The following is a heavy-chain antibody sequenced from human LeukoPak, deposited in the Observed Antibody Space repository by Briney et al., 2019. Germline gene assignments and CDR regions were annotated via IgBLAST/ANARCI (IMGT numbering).Heavy chain of an antibody. CDR3: ARGPTRYYSDY. V-gene: IGHV4-59*01. CDR1: GGSISNYY. Sequence: SETLSLTCSVSGGSISNYYWSWIRQPPGKGLEWIGYVYYSGSTNYNPSLKSRVTISIDTSKSQSSLKLSSVTAADTAVYYCARGPTRYYSDYWGQGTLVTVSS. CDR2: VYYSGST. J-gene: IGHJ4*02.